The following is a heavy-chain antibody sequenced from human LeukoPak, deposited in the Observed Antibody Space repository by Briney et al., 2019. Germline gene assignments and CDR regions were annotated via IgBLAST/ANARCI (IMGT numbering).Heavy chain of an antibody. CDR2: IYWNDDK. CDR1: GFSLSTSGVG. CDR3: APRRMCPIYFYYCGMDV. J-gene: IGHJ6*02. V-gene: IGHV2-5*01. D-gene: IGHD5/OR15-5a*01. Sequence: SGPTLVKPTQTLTLTCTFSGFSLSTSGVGVGWIRQPPGKALEWLALIYWNDDKRYSPSLKSRLTITKDTSKNQVVLTMTNMDPVDTATYYCAPRRMCPIYFYYCGMDVWGQGTTVTVSS.